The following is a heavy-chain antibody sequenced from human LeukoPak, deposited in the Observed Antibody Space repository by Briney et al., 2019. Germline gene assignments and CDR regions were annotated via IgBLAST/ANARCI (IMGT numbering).Heavy chain of an antibody. J-gene: IGHJ4*02. Sequence: PGGSLRLSCAASGFTFSSYEMNWVRQAPGKGLEWVSYISSSGSTIYYADSVKGRFTISRDNAKNSLYLQMNSLRAEDTAVYYCAREYYYDSSGYYRGDYFDYWGQGTLVTVSS. CDR3: AREYYYDSSGYYRGDYFDY. CDR1: GFTFSSYE. CDR2: ISSSGSTI. D-gene: IGHD3-22*01. V-gene: IGHV3-48*03.